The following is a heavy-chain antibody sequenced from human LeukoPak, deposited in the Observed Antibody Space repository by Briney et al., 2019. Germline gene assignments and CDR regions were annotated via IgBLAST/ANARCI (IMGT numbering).Heavy chain of an antibody. CDR1: GGSISSYY. CDR2: IYYSGST. J-gene: IGHJ4*02. D-gene: IGHD3-22*01. Sequence: SETLSLTCTVSGGSISSYYWSWIRQPPGKGLEWIGYIYYSGSTNYNPSLKSRVTISVDTSKNQFSLKLSSVTAADTAVYYCARLTPSTYYDSSGYYRADFDYWGQGTLVTVSS. V-gene: IGHV4-59*08. CDR3: ARLTPSTYYDSSGYYRADFDY.